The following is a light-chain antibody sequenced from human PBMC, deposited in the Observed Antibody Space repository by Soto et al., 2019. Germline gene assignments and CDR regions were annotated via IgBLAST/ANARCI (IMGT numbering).Light chain of an antibody. Sequence: DIQMTQSPSSLSASVGDRVTITCQASQDISNYLNWYQQKLGKAPKLLIYDASNLETGVPSRFSGSGSGTDFTFTISSLQPEDIATYYCQQYSHLITFGQGTRLGIK. V-gene: IGKV1-33*01. CDR1: QDISNY. J-gene: IGKJ5*01. CDR2: DAS. CDR3: QQYSHLIT.